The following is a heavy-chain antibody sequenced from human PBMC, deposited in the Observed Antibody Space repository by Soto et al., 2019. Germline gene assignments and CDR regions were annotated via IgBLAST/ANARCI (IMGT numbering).Heavy chain of an antibody. D-gene: IGHD1-1*01. CDR1: GFTFSRYE. CDR3: ARTMGTAPFFDI. Sequence: GGSLRLSCAASGFTFSRYEMNWVRQAPGKGLEWVSYISSGESTYSQYGESVRGRFTMSRDNARKSVYLQMNSLRADDTAIYYCARTMGTAPFFDIWGPGTKVTVSS. V-gene: IGHV3-48*03. J-gene: IGHJ3*02. CDR2: ISSGESTYS.